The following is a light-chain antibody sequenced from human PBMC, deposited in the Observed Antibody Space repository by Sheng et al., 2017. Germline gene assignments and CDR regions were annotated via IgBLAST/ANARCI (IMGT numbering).Light chain of an antibody. CDR2: QDV. Sequence: SYELTQPPSVSVSPGQTASITCSGDKLGHKYVCWYQQKPGQSPVLVINQDVRRPSGIPERFSGSNSGNTATLTISGTQAMDEADYYCQAWDSSTAVFGGGTKLDRP. CDR1: KLGHKY. J-gene: IGLJ2*01. CDR3: QAWDSSTAV. V-gene: IGLV3-1*01.